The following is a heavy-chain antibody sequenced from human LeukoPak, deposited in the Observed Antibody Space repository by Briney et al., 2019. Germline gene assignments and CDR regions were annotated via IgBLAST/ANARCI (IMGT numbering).Heavy chain of an antibody. CDR3: ARAVGIQLWHNWFDP. CDR2: INPNSGGT. J-gene: IGHJ5*02. Sequence: ASVKVSCKASGYTFTGYYMHWVRQAPGQGLEWMGWINPNSGGTNYAQKFQGWVTMTRDTSISTAYMELSRLRSDDTAVYYCARAVGIQLWHNWFDPWGQGTLVTVSS. D-gene: IGHD5-18*01. V-gene: IGHV1-2*04. CDR1: GYTFTGYY.